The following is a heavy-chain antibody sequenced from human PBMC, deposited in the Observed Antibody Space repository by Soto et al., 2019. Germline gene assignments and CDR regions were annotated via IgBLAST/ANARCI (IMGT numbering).Heavy chain of an antibody. Sequence: PGGSLRLSCAASGLTFSSYWMHWVRQAPGKGLVWVSRINSDGSSTSYADSVKRRFTISRDNAKNTLYLQMNSLRAEDTAVYYCARDTYYDFWSGSDAFDIWGQGTMVTVS. J-gene: IGHJ3*02. CDR2: INSDGSST. D-gene: IGHD3-3*01. CDR1: GLTFSSYW. V-gene: IGHV3-74*01. CDR3: ARDTYYDFWSGSDAFDI.